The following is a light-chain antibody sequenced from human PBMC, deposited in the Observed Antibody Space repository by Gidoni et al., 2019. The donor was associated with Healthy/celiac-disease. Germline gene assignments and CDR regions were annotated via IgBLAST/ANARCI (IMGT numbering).Light chain of an antibody. CDR2: AAS. Sequence: ESQMKQSPSSLSASVGDRVTITCRASQCISSYLNWYQQKPGKAPKLLIYAASSLQSGVPSRFSGSGSGTDFTLAICTLQPEAFATYYCQQSYSTPRTFGQXTQLEIK. V-gene: IGKV1-39*01. CDR1: QCISSY. CDR3: QQSYSTPRT. J-gene: IGKJ2*02.